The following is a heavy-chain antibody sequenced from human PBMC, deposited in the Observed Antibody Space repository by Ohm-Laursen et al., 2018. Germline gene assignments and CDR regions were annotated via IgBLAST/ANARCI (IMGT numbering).Heavy chain of an antibody. J-gene: IGHJ4*02. V-gene: IGHV4-59*08. D-gene: IGHD3-10*01. CDR2: IYYSGST. CDR3: AGGFGFGELSY. CDR1: GGSISSYY. Sequence: SDTLSLTCSVSGGSISSYYWTWIRQPPGKGLEWIGYIYYSGSTNYNPSLKSRVTISVDTSKNQFSLKLSSVTAADTAVYYCAGGFGFGELSYWGQGTLVTVSS.